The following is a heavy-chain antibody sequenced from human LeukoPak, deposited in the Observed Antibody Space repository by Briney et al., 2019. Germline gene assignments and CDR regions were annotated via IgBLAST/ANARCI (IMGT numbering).Heavy chain of an antibody. J-gene: IGHJ4*02. V-gene: IGHV3-30*04. CDR2: VSYDGSYK. CDR1: GFTFSNFA. Sequence: PGGSLRLSCAATGFTFSNFAMHWVRQAPGKGLEWVAVVSYDGSYKYYADSVKGRFTISRDNSKNTLYLQMNSVRAEDTAVYFCARGGVDHYGSGTYYLMYYFDHWGQGALVTVSS. D-gene: IGHD3-10*01. CDR3: ARGGVDHYGSGTYYLMYYFDH.